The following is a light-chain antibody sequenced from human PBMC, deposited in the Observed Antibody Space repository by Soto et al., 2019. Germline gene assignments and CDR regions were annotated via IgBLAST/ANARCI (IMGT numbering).Light chain of an antibody. CDR2: EVT. Sequence: QSALTQPASVSGSPGQSITISCTGTSSDVGGYNYVSWYQQHPGKAPKLMISEVTNRPSGVSNRFSVSKSGNTASLIISGLQPEDEADYYCSSYTTSSTLVFGGGTQLTVL. CDR1: SSDVGGYNY. J-gene: IGLJ2*01. CDR3: SSYTTSSTLV. V-gene: IGLV2-14*01.